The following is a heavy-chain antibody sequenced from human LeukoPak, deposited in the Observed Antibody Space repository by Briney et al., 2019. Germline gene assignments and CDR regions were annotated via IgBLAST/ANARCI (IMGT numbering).Heavy chain of an antibody. CDR1: GFTFDDYV. CDR2: IGWNKDKI. V-gene: IGHV3-9*01. Sequence: GTSLRLSCAASGFTFDDYVMHWVRQAPGKGLEWVSSIGWNKDKILYADSLKGRFTISRDNARRSLFLQMDSLRAEDTAFYYCAKAKRNSDYLFDYWGQGTLVAVSS. J-gene: IGHJ4*02. CDR3: AKAKRNSDYLFDY. D-gene: IGHD5-12*01.